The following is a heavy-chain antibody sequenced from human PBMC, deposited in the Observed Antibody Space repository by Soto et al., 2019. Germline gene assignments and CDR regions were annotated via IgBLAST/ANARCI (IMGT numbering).Heavy chain of an antibody. D-gene: IGHD5-12*01. CDR1: GFTFSDYY. CDR3: ERGSSGYDCVRPFGY. J-gene: IGHJ4*02. V-gene: IGHV3-11*01. CDR2: ISSSGSTT. Sequence: GSLLLPGTASGFTFSDYYISWIRQAPGKGLEWVSYISSSGSTTYYADSVKGRFTISRDNAKNSLYLQMNSLSAEDTAVYYCERGSSGYDCVRPFGYWGQGTLVTVYS.